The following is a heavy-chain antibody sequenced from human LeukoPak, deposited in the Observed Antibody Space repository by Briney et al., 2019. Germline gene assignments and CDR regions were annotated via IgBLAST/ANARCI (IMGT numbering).Heavy chain of an antibody. CDR1: GGSISTYY. Sequence: SETLSLTCTVSGGSISTYYWSWIRQSPGKGLEWIGEINHSGSTNYNPSLKSRVTISVDTSKNQFSLKLSSVTAADTAVYYCARAGSSAVAEAFDIWGQGTMVTVSS. J-gene: IGHJ3*02. CDR3: ARAGSSAVAEAFDI. V-gene: IGHV4-59*01. CDR2: INHSGST. D-gene: IGHD6-19*01.